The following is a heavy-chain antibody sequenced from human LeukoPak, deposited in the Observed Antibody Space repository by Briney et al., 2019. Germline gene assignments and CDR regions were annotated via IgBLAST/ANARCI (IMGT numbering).Heavy chain of an antibody. D-gene: IGHD1-26*01. CDR1: GFTFSSYG. V-gene: IGHV3-30*02. J-gene: IGHJ5*02. CDR2: IRYDGSNK. CDR3: ARDTVVGATVNWFDP. Sequence: PGGSLRLSCAASGFTFSSYGMHWVRQAPGKGLEWVAFIRYDGSNKYYADSVKGRFTISRDNSKNALYLQMNSLRAEDTAVYYCARDTVVGATVNWFDPWGQGTLVTVSS.